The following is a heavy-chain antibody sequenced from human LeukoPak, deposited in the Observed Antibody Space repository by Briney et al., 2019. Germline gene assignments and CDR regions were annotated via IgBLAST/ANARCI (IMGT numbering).Heavy chain of an antibody. V-gene: IGHV1-18*01. Sequence: GASVKVSCKASGDTFTTYGITWVRQAPGQGLEWMGWISTYNGNTDYTQKFQGRVAMTRDTSTSTAYMELRSLRSDDTAVYYCARGLSCSGNTCYAAHFDSWGQGTLVTVSS. CDR3: ARGLSCSGNTCYAAHFDS. CDR1: GDTFTTYG. J-gene: IGHJ4*02. CDR2: ISTYNGNT. D-gene: IGHD2-15*01.